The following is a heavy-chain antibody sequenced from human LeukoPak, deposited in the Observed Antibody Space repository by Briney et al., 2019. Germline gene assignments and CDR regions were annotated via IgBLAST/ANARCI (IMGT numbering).Heavy chain of an antibody. D-gene: IGHD5-18*01. V-gene: IGHV3-21*04. CDR1: GFTFSSYS. Sequence: PGGSLRLSCAASGFTFSSYSMNWVRQAPGKGLEWVSSISSSSSYIYYADSVKGRFTISRDNAKNSLYLQMNSLRAEDTAVYYCAREGSYGSGWFDPWGQGTLVTVSS. J-gene: IGHJ5*02. CDR3: AREGSYGSGWFDP. CDR2: ISSSSSYI.